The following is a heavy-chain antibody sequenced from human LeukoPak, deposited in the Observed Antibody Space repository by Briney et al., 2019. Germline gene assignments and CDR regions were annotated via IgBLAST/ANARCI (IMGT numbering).Heavy chain of an antibody. V-gene: IGHV3-74*01. CDR2: IKTDGSST. CDR3: ARGVNGRHDY. J-gene: IGHJ4*02. D-gene: IGHD2-8*01. CDR1: GFTFSDHW. Sequence: GGSLRLSCAASGFTFSDHWMHWVRQAPGKGLAWVSRIKTDGSSTNYADSVKGRFTISRDNGKNTLYLQMNSLRAEDTALYYCARGVNGRHDYWGQGTLVTVSA.